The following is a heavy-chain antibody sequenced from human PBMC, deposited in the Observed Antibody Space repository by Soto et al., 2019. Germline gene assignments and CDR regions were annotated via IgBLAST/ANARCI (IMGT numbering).Heavy chain of an antibody. J-gene: IGHJ4*02. CDR2: IYYSGST. CDR3: ARVLLVSVALDNFDY. CDR1: GGSISDSYYY. V-gene: IGHV4-30-4*01. D-gene: IGHD2-2*01. Sequence: QVQLQESGPGLVKPSQTLSLTCSVSGGSISDSYYYWSWVRQPPGKGLVWIVYIYYSGSTYYNPYLKRRVTISLDTSKDQFSLKLSSVTAADTGVYYCARVLLVSVALDNFDYWVEGTLVSLS.